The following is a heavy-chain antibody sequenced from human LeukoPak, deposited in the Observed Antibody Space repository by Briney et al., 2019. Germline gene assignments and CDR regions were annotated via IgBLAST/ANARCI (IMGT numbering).Heavy chain of an antibody. CDR1: GYSFTGYY. D-gene: IGHD3-10*01. CDR2: IKPNTGGT. V-gene: IGHV1-2*02. Sequence: ASVKVSCKASGYSFTGYYMHWVRQAPGQGLEGMGWIKPNTGGTNYAQQFQGRVPMTRDTSTSTAYVEPSGLTSDDTGVYFWSRGQNYCSGAYYYTYGMDVWGQGTMVTVSS. CDR3: SRGQNYCSGAYYYTYGMDV. J-gene: IGHJ6*02.